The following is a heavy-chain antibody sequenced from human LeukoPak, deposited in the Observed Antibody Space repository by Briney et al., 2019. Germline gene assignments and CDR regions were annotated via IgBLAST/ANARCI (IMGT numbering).Heavy chain of an antibody. CDR3: ARGIGDRFRLQHVIDY. D-gene: IGHD2-21*02. J-gene: IGHJ4*02. Sequence: ASVKVSCKASGYTFTGYYMHWVRQAPGQGLEWMGWINPNSGGTNYAQKFQGRVTMTRDMSTSTVYVELSSLRSEDTAVYYCARGIGDRFRLQHVIDYWGQGTLVTVSS. V-gene: IGHV1-2*02. CDR2: INPNSGGT. CDR1: GYTFTGYY.